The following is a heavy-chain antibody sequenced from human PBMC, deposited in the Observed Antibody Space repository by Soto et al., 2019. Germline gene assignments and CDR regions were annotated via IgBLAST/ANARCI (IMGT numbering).Heavy chain of an antibody. CDR1: DVSLNLYY. CDR2: IYYRGTT. D-gene: IGHD5-18*01. Sequence: MSLNCTVSDVSLNLYYWRWIRQPPGKELEWIGHIYYRGTTNYNPSLQGRVTMSIDTSKNQFSLMLTSVTAADTAVYYCTRVATAVPSWGRGVLVTVSS. CDR3: TRVATAVPS. V-gene: IGHV4-59*12. J-gene: IGHJ5*02.